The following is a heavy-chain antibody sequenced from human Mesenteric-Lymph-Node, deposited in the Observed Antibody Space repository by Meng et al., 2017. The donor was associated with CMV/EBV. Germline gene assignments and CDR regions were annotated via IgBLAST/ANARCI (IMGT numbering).Heavy chain of an antibody. CDR3: ARTTGGYGYGYRQYYYHGMDV. J-gene: IGHJ6*02. CDR1: GGSISSSSYY. CDR2: IYYSGST. D-gene: IGHD5-18*01. Sequence: SETLSLTCTVSGGSISSSSYYWGWIRQPPGKGLEWIGSIYYSGSTYYNPSLKSRVTISVDTPKNQFSLKLSSVTAADTAVYYCARTTGGYGYGYRQYYYHGMDVWGQGTTVTVSS. V-gene: IGHV4-39*07.